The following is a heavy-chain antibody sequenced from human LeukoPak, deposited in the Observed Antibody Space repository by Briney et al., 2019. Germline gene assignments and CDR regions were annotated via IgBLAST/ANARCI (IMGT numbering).Heavy chain of an antibody. Sequence: SETLSLTCTVSGGSISSSSYYWGRIRQPPGKGLEWIGSIYYSGSTYYNPSLKSRVTMSVDTSKNQFSLKLSSVTAADTAVYYCARDEHYYDSRGENAFDIWGQGTMVTVSS. CDR3: ARDEHYYDSRGENAFDI. CDR2: IYYSGST. CDR1: GGSISSSSYY. V-gene: IGHV4-39*07. J-gene: IGHJ3*02. D-gene: IGHD3-22*01.